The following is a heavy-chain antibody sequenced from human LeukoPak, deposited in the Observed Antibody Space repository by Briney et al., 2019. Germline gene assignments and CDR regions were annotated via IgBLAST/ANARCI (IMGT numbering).Heavy chain of an antibody. CDR3: AKASPIVVVPAARPDY. V-gene: IGHV3-53*01. Sequence: PGGSLRLSCAASGFTVSSNYMSWVRQAPGKGLEWVSVIYSGGSTYYADSVKGRFTISRDNSKNTLYLQMNSLRAEDTAVYYCAKASPIVVVPAARPDYWGQGTLVTVSS. D-gene: IGHD2-2*01. CDR1: GFTVSSNY. J-gene: IGHJ4*02. CDR2: IYSGGST.